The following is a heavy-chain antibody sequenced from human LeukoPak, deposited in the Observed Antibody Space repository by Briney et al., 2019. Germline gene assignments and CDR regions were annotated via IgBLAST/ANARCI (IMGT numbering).Heavy chain of an antibody. CDR3: AKDISNYDFWSGFYT. D-gene: IGHD3-3*01. V-gene: IGHV3-43*02. CDR2: ISGDGGST. CDR1: GFTFDDYA. J-gene: IGHJ5*02. Sequence: GGSLRLSCAASGFTFDDYAMHWVSQAPGKGLEWVSLISGDGGSTYYADSVKGRFTISRDNSKNSLYLQMNSLRTEDTALYYCAKDISNYDFWSGFYTWGQGTLVTVSS.